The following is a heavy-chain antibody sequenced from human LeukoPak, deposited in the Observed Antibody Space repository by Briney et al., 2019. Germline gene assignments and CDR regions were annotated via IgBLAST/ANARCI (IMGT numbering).Heavy chain of an antibody. Sequence: SETLSLTCTVSGGSMSSYYWSCVRQPPGKGLGWIGYIYYIGSTNYNPSLKSRVTISEDTSKNKFSLKLNSVTAADTAVYYCAREAPAAMRVFDYWGQGTLVTVSS. D-gene: IGHD2-2*01. V-gene: IGHV4-59*01. CDR2: IYYIGST. J-gene: IGHJ4*02. CDR3: AREAPAAMRVFDY. CDR1: GGSMSSYY.